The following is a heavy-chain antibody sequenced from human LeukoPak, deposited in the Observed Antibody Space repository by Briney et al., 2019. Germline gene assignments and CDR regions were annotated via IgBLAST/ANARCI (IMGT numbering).Heavy chain of an antibody. CDR2: IFYAGST. CDR1: GYSISSNHR. CDR3: ASQDDYYGSAPPDY. D-gene: IGHD3-10*01. V-gene: IGHV4-28*01. Sequence: PSETLSLTCAVSGYSISSNHRWGWIRQPPGKGLEWIGYIFYAGSTYYNPSLKSRVTISVDTSKNQFSLKLSSVTAADTAVYYCASQDDYYGSAPPDYWGQGTLVTVSS. J-gene: IGHJ4*02.